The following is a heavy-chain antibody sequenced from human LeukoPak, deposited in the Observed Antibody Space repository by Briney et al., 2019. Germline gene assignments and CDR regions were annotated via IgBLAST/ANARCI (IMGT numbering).Heavy chain of an antibody. Sequence: PGGSLRLSCAASGFTFSRYWMSWVRQAPGKRLEWVANIKQDGSEKYYVHSVKGRFTISRDNAKNSLYLQMNNLRADDTAVYYFARYSSGWYERGFDYWGQGTLVTVSS. CDR3: ARYSSGWYERGFDY. CDR1: GFTFSRYW. CDR2: IKQDGSEK. D-gene: IGHD6-19*01. V-gene: IGHV3-7*04. J-gene: IGHJ4*02.